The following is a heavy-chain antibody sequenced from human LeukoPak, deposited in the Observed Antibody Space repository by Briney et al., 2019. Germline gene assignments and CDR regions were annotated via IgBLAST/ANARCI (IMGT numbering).Heavy chain of an antibody. CDR3: ARETNENLLYYYDSSGYQEGPYEY. CDR1: GYTFTSYG. CDR2: IAAYNGNT. D-gene: IGHD3-22*01. Sequence: ASVKVSCKASGYTFTSYGISWVRQAPGQGLEWMGWIAAYNGNTNYAQTLQGRVTMTRDTSTSTAYMELRSLRSDDTAVNYSARETNENLLYYYDSSGYQEGPYEYWGQGTLVTVSS. V-gene: IGHV1-18*01. J-gene: IGHJ4*02.